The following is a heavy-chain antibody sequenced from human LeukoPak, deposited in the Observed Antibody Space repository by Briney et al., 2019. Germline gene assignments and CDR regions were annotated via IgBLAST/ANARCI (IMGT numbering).Heavy chain of an antibody. V-gene: IGHV6-1*01. Sequence: SQTLSLTCAVSGDSVSSNSAAWNWIRQSPSRGLGWLGRTYYRSKWYNDYAVSVKSRITINPDTSKNQFSLQLNSVTPEDTAVYYCARELSYGDSPQYYYYYMDVWGKGTTVTISS. J-gene: IGHJ6*03. CDR2: TYYRSKWYN. CDR1: GDSVSSNSAA. CDR3: ARELSYGDSPQYYYYYMDV. D-gene: IGHD4-17*01.